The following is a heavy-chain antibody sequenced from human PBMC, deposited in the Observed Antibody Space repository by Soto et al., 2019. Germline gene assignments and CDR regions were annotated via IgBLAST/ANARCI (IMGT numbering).Heavy chain of an antibody. Sequence: ASVKVSCKASGDTFTTYDIKWVRQATGHGLEWMGWINPNSGNIGYAQRFQGRVTMTRDTAIRTAYMEVSSLRSDDTAVYYCARGRASGSYFLLDYWGQGTLVTVYS. V-gene: IGHV1-8*01. J-gene: IGHJ4*02. D-gene: IGHD3-10*01. CDR2: INPNSGNI. CDR1: GDTFTTYD. CDR3: ARGRASGSYFLLDY.